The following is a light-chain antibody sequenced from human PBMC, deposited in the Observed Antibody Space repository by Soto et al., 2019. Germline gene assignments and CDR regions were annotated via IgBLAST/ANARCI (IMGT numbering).Light chain of an antibody. J-gene: IGLJ3*02. V-gene: IGLV2-14*01. CDR2: EVS. CDR1: STDVGGYNY. Sequence: QSALTQPASVSGSPGQSIAISCTGTSTDVGGYNYVSWYQQHPGKAPKPMIYEVSNRPSGVSNRFSGAKSGNTASLTISGLQAEDEADYYCSSYTSDSTLVFGGGTKSPS. CDR3: SSYTSDSTLV.